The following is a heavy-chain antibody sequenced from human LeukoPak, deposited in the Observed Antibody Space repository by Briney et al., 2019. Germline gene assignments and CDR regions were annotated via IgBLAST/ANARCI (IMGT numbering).Heavy chain of an antibody. D-gene: IGHD3-10*01. J-gene: IGHJ4*02. CDR3: TRRVISSRTDYFDV. CDR2: IIPIFGPP. V-gene: IGHV1-69*06. CDR1: GGTISSDA. Sequence: SSVKVSCKASGGTISSDAMTWVRQAPGQGLEWMGGIIPIFGPPDYALTFKGRVTITANISTDTVYMELGSLKLEDTAIYYCTRRVISSRTDYFDVWGQGTLVTVSS.